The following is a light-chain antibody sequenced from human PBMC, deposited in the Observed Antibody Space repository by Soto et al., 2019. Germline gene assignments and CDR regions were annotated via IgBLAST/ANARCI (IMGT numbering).Light chain of an antibody. V-gene: IGLV2-14*01. CDR2: GVS. CDR3: SSHTTSSALQV. Sequence: QSALTQPASVSGSPGQSITISCSGTISDFVVYNYVSWYQQHPGKAPKLMLYGVSKRPSGVSNRFSGSKSGNTASLTISGLQSDAEADYYCSSHTTSSALQVFGTGTKLTVL. CDR1: ISDFVVYNY. J-gene: IGLJ1*01.